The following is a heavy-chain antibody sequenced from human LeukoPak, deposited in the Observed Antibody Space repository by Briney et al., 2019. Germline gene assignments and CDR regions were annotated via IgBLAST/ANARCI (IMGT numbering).Heavy chain of an antibody. V-gene: IGHV4-59*08. D-gene: IGHD5-12*01. J-gene: IGHJ4*02. CDR3: ARLWSGYDIDSDY. CDR2: IYYSGST. Sequence: SETLSLTCTVSGGSISSYYWSWIRQPPGKGLEWIGYIYYSGSTNYNPSLKSRVTISVDTSKNQFSLKLSSVTAADTAVYYCARLWSGYDIDSDYWGQGTLVTFSS. CDR1: GGSISSYY.